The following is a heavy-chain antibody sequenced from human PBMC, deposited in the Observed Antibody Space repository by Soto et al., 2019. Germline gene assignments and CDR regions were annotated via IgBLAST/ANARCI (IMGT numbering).Heavy chain of an antibody. CDR2: ISAYNGNT. D-gene: IGHD2-15*01. J-gene: IGHJ3*02. CDR1: SYTFTSFG. CDR3: ARDHRGGTDAFDI. V-gene: IGHV1-18*01. Sequence: QVQLVQSGAEVKKPGASVKVSCKASSYTFTSFGISWVRQAPGQGLEWMGWISAYNGNTNYAENLQDRVTMTTDTSTSTAYMELRSLRSDDTAVYYCARDHRGGTDAFDIWGQGTMVTVSS.